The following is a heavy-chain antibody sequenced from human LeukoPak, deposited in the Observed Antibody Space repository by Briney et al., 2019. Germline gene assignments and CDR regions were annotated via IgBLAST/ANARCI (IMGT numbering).Heavy chain of an antibody. J-gene: IGHJ5*02. CDR1: GFTFSDYG. V-gene: IGHV3-21*01. Sequence: GGSLRLSCAASGFTFSDYGMHWVRQAPGKGLEWVSSISSSSSYIYYADSVKGRFTISRDNAKNSLYLQMNSLRAEDTAVYYCAPYGSGSYYNGGHWFDPWGQGTLVTVSS. CDR2: ISSSSSYI. CDR3: APYGSGSYYNGGHWFDP. D-gene: IGHD3-10*01.